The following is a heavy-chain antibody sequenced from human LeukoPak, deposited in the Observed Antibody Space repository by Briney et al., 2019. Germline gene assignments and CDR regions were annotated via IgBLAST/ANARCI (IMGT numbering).Heavy chain of an antibody. Sequence: GGSLRLSCAASGFTFSSYAISWVRQAPGKGLEWVAVISYDGSNKYADSVKGRFTISRDNSKNTLYLQMNSLRAEDTVVYYCALNRGSGWYFHYWGQGTLVTVSS. D-gene: IGHD6-19*01. CDR1: GFTFSSYA. V-gene: IGHV3-30*03. CDR3: ALNRGSGWYFHY. J-gene: IGHJ4*02. CDR2: ISYDGSNK.